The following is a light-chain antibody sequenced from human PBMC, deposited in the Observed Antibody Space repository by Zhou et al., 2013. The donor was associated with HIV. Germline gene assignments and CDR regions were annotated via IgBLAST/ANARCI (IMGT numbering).Light chain of an antibody. J-gene: IGKJ3*01. CDR1: QGISSW. CDR2: DAS. V-gene: IGKV1-33*01. Sequence: DIQMTQSPSSVSASVGDRVTITCRASQGISSWLAWYQQKPGKAPKLLIYDASNLETGVPSRFSGSGSGTDFTFTISSLQPEDIATYYCQQYDNLPPFGPGTKVDIK. CDR3: QQYDNLPP.